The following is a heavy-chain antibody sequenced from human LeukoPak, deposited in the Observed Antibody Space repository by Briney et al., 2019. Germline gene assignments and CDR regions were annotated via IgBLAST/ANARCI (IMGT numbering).Heavy chain of an antibody. J-gene: IGHJ4*02. Sequence: ASVKVSFKASGGTFSSYAISWVRQAPGQGLEWMGGIIPIFGTANYAQKFQGRVTITADESTSTAYMELSSLRSEDTAVYYCAGDRGSSSWQHRPYYFDYWGQGTLVTVSS. D-gene: IGHD6-13*01. CDR2: IIPIFGTA. CDR1: GGTFSSYA. V-gene: IGHV1-69*01. CDR3: AGDRGSSSWQHRPYYFDY.